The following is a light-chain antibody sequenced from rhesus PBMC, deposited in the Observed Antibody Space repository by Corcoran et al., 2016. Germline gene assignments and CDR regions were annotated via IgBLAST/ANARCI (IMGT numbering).Light chain of an antibody. J-gene: IGKJ4*01. CDR2: RAS. CDR3: QQHDNSPLT. V-gene: IGKV1-69*01. Sequence: DIQMTQSPSSLSASVGDRVTITCRASQGIGNWLAWYQQKPGKAPNLLFYRASNLEKGDPARFSGSGSGTDFTLSISSLQPEDIATYYCQQHDNSPLTFGEGTKVELK. CDR1: QGIGNW.